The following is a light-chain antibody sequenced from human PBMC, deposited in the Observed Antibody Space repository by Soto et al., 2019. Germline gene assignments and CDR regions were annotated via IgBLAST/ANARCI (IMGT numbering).Light chain of an antibody. J-gene: IGKJ1*01. V-gene: IGKV3-15*01. CDR3: QQYNNWPPWT. Sequence: EVVMTQSPATLSVSPGERATLSCRASQSVTTNMAWYQQKPGQAHRLLIYGASTRATGIPARFSGSVSGTDFTLTISSLQSEDFAVYYCQQYNNWPPWTFGQGTKLDIK. CDR2: GAS. CDR1: QSVTTN.